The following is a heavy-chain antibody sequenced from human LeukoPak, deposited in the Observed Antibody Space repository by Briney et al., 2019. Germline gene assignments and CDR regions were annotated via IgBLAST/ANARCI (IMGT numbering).Heavy chain of an antibody. Sequence: PGGSLRLSCAASGFTFSSYAMSWVRQASGQGLEWVSAISGSGGSTFFADSVKGRFTISRDNSKNTLYLQMNSLRAEDTAVYYCARERTYVWGSYENYFDYWGQGTLVTVSS. CDR2: ISGSGGST. V-gene: IGHV3-23*01. CDR3: ARERTYVWGSYENYFDY. D-gene: IGHD3-16*01. CDR1: GFTFSSYA. J-gene: IGHJ4*02.